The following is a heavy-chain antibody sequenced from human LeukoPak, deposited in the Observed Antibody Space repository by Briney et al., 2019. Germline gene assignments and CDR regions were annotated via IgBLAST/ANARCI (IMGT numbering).Heavy chain of an antibody. CDR2: IYASGST. V-gene: IGHV4-4*09. CDR3: ARGGGYKGAKVYYFDY. Sequence: SETLSLTCTASGGSISSHYWSWIRQPPGKGLEWIGYIYASGSTIYNPSLQSRVTISMDTSKDQFSLSLSSVTAADTAVYFCARGGGYKGAKVYYFDYWGPGTLVTVSS. D-gene: IGHD5-24*01. J-gene: IGHJ4*02. CDR1: GGSISSHY.